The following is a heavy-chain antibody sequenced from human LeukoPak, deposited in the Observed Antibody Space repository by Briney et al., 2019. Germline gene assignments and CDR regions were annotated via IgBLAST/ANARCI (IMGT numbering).Heavy chain of an antibody. Sequence: GASVKVSCMASGYTLTSYCISWVRQPPGQGLEWMGWISAYNGNTNYAQKLQGRVTMTTDTSTNTAYVELKSLRSDDTGVYYSARSSSRWFGEAPFLFDYWGQAALVSACS. CDR3: ARSSSRWFGEAPFLFDY. J-gene: IGHJ4*02. CDR2: ISAYNGNT. CDR1: GYTLTSYC. V-gene: IGHV1-18*04. D-gene: IGHD3-10*01.